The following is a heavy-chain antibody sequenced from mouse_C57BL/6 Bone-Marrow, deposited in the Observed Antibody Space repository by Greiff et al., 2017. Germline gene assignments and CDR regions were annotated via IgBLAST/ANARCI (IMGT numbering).Heavy chain of an antibody. Sequence: EVQLVESGGGLVKPGGSLKLSCAASGFTFSSYAMSWVRQTPEKRLEWVATISDGGSYTYYPDNVKGRFTISRDNATNTLYLQLSNLKSEDTAMYYSARDHYDYANFAYWGQGTLVTVSA. J-gene: IGHJ3*01. CDR2: ISDGGSYT. CDR1: GFTFSSYA. D-gene: IGHD2-4*01. V-gene: IGHV5-4*01. CDR3: ARDHYDYANFAY.